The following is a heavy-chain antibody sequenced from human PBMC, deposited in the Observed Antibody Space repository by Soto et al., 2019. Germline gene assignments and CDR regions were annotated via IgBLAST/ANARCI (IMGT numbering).Heavy chain of an antibody. D-gene: IGHD6-6*01. V-gene: IGHV1-69*13. Sequence: ASVKVSCKASGGSFSSYAISWVRQAPGQGLEWMGGVIPVFGSANYAQKFQGRITITADESTSTAYMELSSLRSEDTAVYYCARDLLISSSDLLAEAGPGGLDVWGQGTTVTVSS. CDR1: GGSFSSYA. CDR3: ARDLLISSSDLLAEAGPGGLDV. J-gene: IGHJ6*02. CDR2: VIPVFGSA.